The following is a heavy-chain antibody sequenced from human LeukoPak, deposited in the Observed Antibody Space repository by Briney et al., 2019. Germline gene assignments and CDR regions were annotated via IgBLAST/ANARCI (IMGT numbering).Heavy chain of an antibody. CDR1: GGSISSSSYY. CDR3: ASQITIFGVVISLDAFDI. J-gene: IGHJ3*02. D-gene: IGHD3-3*01. V-gene: IGHV4-39*01. Sequence: KTSETLSLTCTVSGGSISSSSYYWGWIRQPPGKGLEWIGSIYYSGSTYCNPSLKSRVTISVDTSKNQFSLKLSSVTAADTAVYYCASQITIFGVVISLDAFDIWGQGTMVTVSS. CDR2: IYYSGST.